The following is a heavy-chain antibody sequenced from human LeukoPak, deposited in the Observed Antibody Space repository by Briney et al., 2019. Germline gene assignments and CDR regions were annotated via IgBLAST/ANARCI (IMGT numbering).Heavy chain of an antibody. CDR3: ARDETRSGSWFHTAPQNNWFAP. J-gene: IGHJ5*02. CDR2: ISYDGSNK. V-gene: IGHV3-30-3*01. CDR1: GFTFSSYA. Sequence: GGSLRLSCAASGFTFSSYAMHWVRQAPGKGLEWVAVISYDGSNKYYADSVKGRFTISRDNSKNTLYLQMNSLRAEDTAVYYCARDETRSGSWFHTAPQNNWFAPWGQGTLVTVSS. D-gene: IGHD2-15*01.